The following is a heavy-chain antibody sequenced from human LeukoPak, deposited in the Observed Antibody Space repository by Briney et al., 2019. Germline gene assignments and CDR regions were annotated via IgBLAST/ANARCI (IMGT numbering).Heavy chain of an antibody. V-gene: IGHV1-69*13. Sequence: SVKVSCKASGGTFSSNAISGFRKPPGQGLGWWGGIFPSFGTANYAQKFQGRVTITADESTSTAYMELSSLRSEDTAVYYCARGRGYCSGGSCYSRWFDPWGQGTLVTVSS. CDR1: GGTFSSNA. J-gene: IGHJ5*02. D-gene: IGHD2-15*01. CDR3: ARGRGYCSGGSCYSRWFDP. CDR2: IFPSFGTA.